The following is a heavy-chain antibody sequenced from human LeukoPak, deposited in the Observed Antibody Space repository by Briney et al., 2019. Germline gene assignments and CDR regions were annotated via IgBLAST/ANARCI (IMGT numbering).Heavy chain of an antibody. V-gene: IGHV3-48*01. Sequence: AGGSLRLSCAASVFTFSSYSMNWVSQAPGKGLEWVSYISSSSSTIYYADSVKGRFTISRDNAKNSLYLQMNSLRAEDTAVYYCAREMGATWDYWGQGTLVTVSS. CDR2: ISSSSSTI. D-gene: IGHD1-26*01. CDR3: AREMGATWDY. J-gene: IGHJ4*02. CDR1: VFTFSSYS.